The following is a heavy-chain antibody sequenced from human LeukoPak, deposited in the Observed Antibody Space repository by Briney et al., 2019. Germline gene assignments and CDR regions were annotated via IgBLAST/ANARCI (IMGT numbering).Heavy chain of an antibody. CDR3: ARGRAGYPGWFDP. Sequence: PSETLSLTCTVSGGSISTYYWNWIRQPPGKGLEWIGYIYHSGSTNYNPSLQSRVTISVDTSKNQFSLNLNSVTAADTAVYYCARGRAGYPGWFDPWGQGTLVTVSS. J-gene: IGHJ5*02. D-gene: IGHD3-16*02. CDR1: GGSISTYY. V-gene: IGHV4-59*01. CDR2: IYHSGST.